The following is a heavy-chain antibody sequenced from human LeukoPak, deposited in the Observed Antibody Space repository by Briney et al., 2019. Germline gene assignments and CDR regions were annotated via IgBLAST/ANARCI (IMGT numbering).Heavy chain of an antibody. CDR3: ARGPRDPTEYCSRGTCSPTYEV. D-gene: IGHD2-15*01. CDR1: GFTFSDYE. CDR2: ISSSGRRI. Sequence: GGSLRLSCAASGFTFSDYEMNWVRQAPGKGLEWVSYISSSGRRIYYADSVKGRFTISRDNAKNSLYLQMNSLRVDDTAIYYCARGPRDPTEYCSRGTCSPTYEVWGQGTLDTVSS. J-gene: IGHJ4*02. V-gene: IGHV3-48*03.